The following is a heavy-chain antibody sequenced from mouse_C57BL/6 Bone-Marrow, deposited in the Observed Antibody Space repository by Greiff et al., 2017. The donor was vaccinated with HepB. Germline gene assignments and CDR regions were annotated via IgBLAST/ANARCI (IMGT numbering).Heavy chain of an antibody. Sequence: EVKLQESGPGLVKPSQSLSLTCSVTGYSITSGYYWNWIRQFPGNKLEWMGYISYDGSNNYNPSLKNRISITRDTSKNQFFLKLNSVTTEDTATYYCARDLSSPLWYFDVWGTGTTVTVSS. D-gene: IGHD1-1*01. CDR3: ARDLSSPLWYFDV. CDR2: ISYDGSN. CDR1: GYSITSGYY. J-gene: IGHJ1*03. V-gene: IGHV3-6*01.